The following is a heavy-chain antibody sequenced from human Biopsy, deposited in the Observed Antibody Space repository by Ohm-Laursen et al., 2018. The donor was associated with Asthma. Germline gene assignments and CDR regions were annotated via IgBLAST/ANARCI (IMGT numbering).Heavy chain of an antibody. V-gene: IGHV1-3*01. Sequence: SVKVSCKASAYTITSNAMHWVRQAPGQRLEWMGWINPGNGNTKYSQKFQGRVTITRDTSASTAYMELSSLRSEDTAVYYCARGYSGSDRIVYYYSGLEVWGQGTTVTVSS. CDR2: INPGNGNT. CDR3: ARGYSGSDRIVYYYSGLEV. D-gene: IGHD5-12*01. J-gene: IGHJ6*02. CDR1: AYTITSNA.